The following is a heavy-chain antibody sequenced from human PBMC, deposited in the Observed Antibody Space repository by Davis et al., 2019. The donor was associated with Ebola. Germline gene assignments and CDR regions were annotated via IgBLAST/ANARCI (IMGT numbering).Heavy chain of an antibody. D-gene: IGHD2-21*01. CDR1: GFTFSSSG. CDR2: INPSGGST. Sequence: AASVKVSCKAFGFTFSSSGMHWVRQAPGQGLEWMGIINPSGGSTSYAQKFQGRVTMTRDTSTSTVYMELSSLRSEDTAVYYCARGPLHTVGDAWFDPWGQGTLVTVSS. J-gene: IGHJ5*02. CDR3: ARGPLHTVGDAWFDP. V-gene: IGHV1-46*01.